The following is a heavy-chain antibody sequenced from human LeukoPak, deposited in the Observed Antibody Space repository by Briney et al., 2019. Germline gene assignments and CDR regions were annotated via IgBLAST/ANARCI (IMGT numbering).Heavy chain of an antibody. V-gene: IGHV1-69*04. Sequence: GSPVKVSCKASGGTFSSYAISWVRQAPGQGLEWMGRIIPILGIANYAQKFQGRVTITADKSTSTAYMELSSLRSEDTAVCYCARQVDTAMVHFDYWGQGTLATVSS. D-gene: IGHD5-18*01. CDR1: GGTFSSYA. CDR2: IIPILGIA. J-gene: IGHJ4*02. CDR3: ARQVDTAMVHFDY.